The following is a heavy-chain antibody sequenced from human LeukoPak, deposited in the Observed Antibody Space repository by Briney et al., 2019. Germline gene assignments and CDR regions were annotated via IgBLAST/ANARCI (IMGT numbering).Heavy chain of an antibody. CDR3: AKAYYYDSSAYYSGRLLYFQH. D-gene: IGHD3-22*01. CDR1: GFTFSSYA. Sequence: GGSLRLSCAASGFTFSSYAMSWIRQAPGKGLEWVSGISSGGGSTYYADSVKGRLTISRDNSKNTLYLQMNSLRAEDTAVYYCAKAYYYDSSAYYSGRLLYFQHWGQGTLVTVSS. CDR2: ISSGGGST. J-gene: IGHJ1*01. V-gene: IGHV3-23*01.